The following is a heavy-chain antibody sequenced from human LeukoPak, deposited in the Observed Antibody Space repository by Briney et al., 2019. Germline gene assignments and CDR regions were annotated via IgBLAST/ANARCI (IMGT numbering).Heavy chain of an antibody. CDR2: IYYSGST. CDR3: ARGSSSNDF. CDR1: GASISSYY. D-gene: IGHD6-13*01. J-gene: IGHJ4*02. Sequence: PSETLSLTCTVSGASISSYYWSWIRQPPGKGLEWIGCIYYSGSTNYNPSLKSRVTISVDTSKNQFSLKLSSVTAADTAVYYCARGSSSNDFWGQGTLVTVSS. V-gene: IGHV4-59*01.